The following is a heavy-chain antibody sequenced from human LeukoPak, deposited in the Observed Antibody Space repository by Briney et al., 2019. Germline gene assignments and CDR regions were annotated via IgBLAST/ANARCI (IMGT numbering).Heavy chain of an antibody. J-gene: IGHJ4*02. V-gene: IGHV4-59*12. CDR2: IYYSGST. CDR1: GGSISSSY. CDR3: ARESLMVRGIFDY. D-gene: IGHD3-10*01. Sequence: SETLPLTCTVSGGSISSSYWSWIRQPPGKGLEWIGHIYYSGSTNFNPSLKSRVTISVDTSKNQFSLKLSSVTAADTAVYYCARESLMVRGIFDYWGQGTLVTVSP.